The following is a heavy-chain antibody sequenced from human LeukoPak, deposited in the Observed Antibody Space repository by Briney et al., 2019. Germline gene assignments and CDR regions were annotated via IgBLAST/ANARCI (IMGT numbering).Heavy chain of an antibody. CDR2: CDYSGST. CDR1: GGSISSRNYY. CDR3: ARGLYDFWSGQGFDP. J-gene: IGHJ5*02. V-gene: IGHV4-39*07. D-gene: IGHD3-3*01. Sequence: SETLSLTCTVSGGSISSRNYYWGWIRQPPGKGLEWIGSCDYSGSTWYNPSLKSRVTISIDTSKNHFSLKMTSVTAADTAVYYCARGLYDFWSGQGFDPWGQGTLVTVSS.